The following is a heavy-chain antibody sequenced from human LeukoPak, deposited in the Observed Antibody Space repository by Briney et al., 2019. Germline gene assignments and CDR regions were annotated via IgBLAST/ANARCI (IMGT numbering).Heavy chain of an antibody. V-gene: IGHV3-30*16. Sequence: PGRSLRLSCAASGFTFNTYAMHWVRQAPGKGPEWVAVVTHDGSKIYYADSVKGRFTISRDNSKNTLYLQMDSLRAEDTSVYYCTRDLRIWAQSEYFQHWGQRTLVTVSS. CDR2: VTHDGSKI. D-gene: IGHD7-27*01. CDR1: GFTFNTYA. J-gene: IGHJ1*01. CDR3: TRDLRIWAQSEYFQH.